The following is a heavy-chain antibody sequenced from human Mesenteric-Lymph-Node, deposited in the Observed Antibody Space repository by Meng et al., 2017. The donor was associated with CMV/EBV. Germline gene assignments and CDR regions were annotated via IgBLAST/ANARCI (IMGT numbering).Heavy chain of an antibody. CDR2: ISYDGSNK. D-gene: IGHD6-13*01. CDR3: ARDQEYSSSWYLNYYYYYGMDV. CDR1: GFTFSSYA. V-gene: IGHV3-30*04. Sequence: GGSLRLSCAASGFTFSSYAMHWVRQAPGKGLEWVAVISYDGSNKYYADSVKGRFTISRDNSKNTLYLQMNSLRAEDTAVYYCARDQEYSSSWYLNYYYYYGMDVWGQGTTVTVSS. J-gene: IGHJ6*02.